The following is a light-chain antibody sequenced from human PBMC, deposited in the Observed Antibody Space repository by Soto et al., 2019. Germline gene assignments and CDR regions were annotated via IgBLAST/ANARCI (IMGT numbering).Light chain of an antibody. CDR3: SSYTSSSIL. CDR2: DVS. J-gene: IGLJ1*01. CDR1: SSDVGGYNY. V-gene: IGLV2-14*01. Sequence: QSALTQPASVSGSPGQSITISWTGTSSDVGGYNYVSWYQQHPGKAPKLMIYDVSNRPSGVSNRFSGSKSGNTASLTISGLQAEDEADYYCSSYTSSSILFGTGTKLTVL.